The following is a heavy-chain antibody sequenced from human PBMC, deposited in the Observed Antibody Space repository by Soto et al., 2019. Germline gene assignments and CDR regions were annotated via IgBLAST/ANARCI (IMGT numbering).Heavy chain of an antibody. Sequence: VHLVQSGAEVKRPGASVKVSCKGSGYTFTTYGITWVRQAPGQGLEWVGWISAHNGNTNYAQKLQGRVTVTRDTSTSTAYMELRSLRSDDTAVYYCARGRYGDYWGQGALVTVSS. CDR3: ARGRYGDY. CDR2: ISAHNGNT. D-gene: IGHD1-1*01. V-gene: IGHV1-18*01. CDR1: GYTFTTYG. J-gene: IGHJ4*02.